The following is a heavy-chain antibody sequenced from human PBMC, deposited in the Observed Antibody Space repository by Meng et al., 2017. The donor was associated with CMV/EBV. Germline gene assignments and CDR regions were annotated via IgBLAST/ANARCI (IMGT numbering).Heavy chain of an antibody. J-gene: IGHJ5*02. Sequence: QVQPVQSGAEVKKPGALVKVSCKASGGTFSSYAISWVRQAPGQGLEWMGGIIPIFGTANYAQKFQGRVTITADESTSTAYMELSSLRSEDTAVYYCARDYSGIAARPGFDPWGQGTLVTVSS. V-gene: IGHV1-69*01. CDR3: ARDYSGIAARPGFDP. D-gene: IGHD6-6*01. CDR1: GGTFSSYA. CDR2: IIPIFGTA.